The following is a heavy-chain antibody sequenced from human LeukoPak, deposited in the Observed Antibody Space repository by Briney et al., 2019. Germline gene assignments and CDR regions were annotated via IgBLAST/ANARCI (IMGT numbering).Heavy chain of an antibody. CDR2: IRQDGGQT. D-gene: IGHD3-10*01. Sequence: PGGSVRLSCAASGFTFSGYWMNWVLQAPGKGLQWVGNIRQDGGQTHYSDSVKGRFTISRDNAKRSLYLQMNSLRPEDTAVYYCARDGHSSGSFDYWGQGTLVTVSS. CDR1: GFTFSGYW. V-gene: IGHV3-7*01. J-gene: IGHJ4*02. CDR3: ARDGHSSGSFDY.